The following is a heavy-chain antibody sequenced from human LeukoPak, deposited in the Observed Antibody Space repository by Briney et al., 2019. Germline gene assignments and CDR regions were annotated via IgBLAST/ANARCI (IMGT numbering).Heavy chain of an antibody. CDR3: ARGGSRSYTSSTLDY. D-gene: IGHD2-2*01. CDR2: ISYSGST. V-gene: IGHV4-59*01. J-gene: IGHJ4*02. CDR1: GGSISSYY. Sequence: SETLSLTCTVSGGSISSYYWSWIRQLPGKGLEWIGSISYSGSTNYNPSLKSRVTISMDTSKNRFSLKLSSVTAADTAVYYCARGGSRSYTSSTLDYWGQGTLVTVSS.